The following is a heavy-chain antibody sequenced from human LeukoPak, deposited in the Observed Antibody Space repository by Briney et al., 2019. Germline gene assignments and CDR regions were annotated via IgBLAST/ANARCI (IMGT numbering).Heavy chain of an antibody. CDR1: GFTFSTYG. D-gene: IGHD3-10*01. Sequence: SGGSLRLSCAASGFTFSTYGMHWVRQAPGKGLEWVAVISYDGRNKYYADSVKGRFTISRDNSKNTLYLQMNSLRAEDTAVYYCAKSGAGILWFGEPDYWGQGTLVTVSS. V-gene: IGHV3-30*18. J-gene: IGHJ4*02. CDR3: AKSGAGILWFGEPDY. CDR2: ISYDGRNK.